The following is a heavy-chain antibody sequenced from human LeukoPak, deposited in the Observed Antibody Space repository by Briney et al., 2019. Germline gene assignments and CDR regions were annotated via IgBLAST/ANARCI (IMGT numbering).Heavy chain of an antibody. CDR2: IYYSGST. CDR3: ARDRSPEGYYDSSHWDYYHGMDV. V-gene: IGHV4-61*01. CDR1: GGSVSSGSYY. Sequence: RTSEALSLTCTVSGGSVSSGSYYWSWIRQPPGKGLEWIGYIYYSGSTNYNPSLKSRVTISVDTSKNQFSLNLSSVTAADTAMYYCARDRSPEGYYDSSHWDYYHGMDVWGQGTTVTVSS. J-gene: IGHJ6*02. D-gene: IGHD3-22*01.